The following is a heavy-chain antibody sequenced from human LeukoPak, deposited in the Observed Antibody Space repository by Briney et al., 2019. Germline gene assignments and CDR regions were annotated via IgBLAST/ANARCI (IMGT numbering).Heavy chain of an antibody. CDR1: GFTFSSYW. V-gene: IGHV3-74*01. Sequence: PGGSLRLSCAASGFTFSSYWMHWVRQAPGKGLVWVSRINSDGSSTSYADSVKGRFTISRDNAKNTLYLQMNSLRAEDTAVYYCARGPYGSGSYYNYYYYYYMDVWGKGTTVTISS. D-gene: IGHD3-10*01. J-gene: IGHJ6*03. CDR2: INSDGSST. CDR3: ARGPYGSGSYYNYYYYYYMDV.